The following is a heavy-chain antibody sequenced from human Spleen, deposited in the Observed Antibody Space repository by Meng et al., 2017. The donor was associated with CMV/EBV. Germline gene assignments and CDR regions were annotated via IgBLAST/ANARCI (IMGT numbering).Heavy chain of an antibody. D-gene: IGHD6-13*01. J-gene: IGHJ6*02. CDR1: GFTFSKYA. CDR3: ARSWDGMDV. V-gene: IGHV3-9*01. Sequence: SLKISCTASGFTFSKYAMNWVRQAPGKGLEWVSIISWNGGTIGYADSVRGRFTISRDSTKNSLYLQMNSLRPEDTGVYYCARSWDGMDVWGQGTTVTVSS. CDR2: ISWNGGTI.